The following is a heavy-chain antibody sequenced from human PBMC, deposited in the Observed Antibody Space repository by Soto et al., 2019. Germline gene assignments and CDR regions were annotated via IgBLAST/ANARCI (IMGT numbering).Heavy chain of an antibody. CDR2: IYYSGST. CDR3: ARPLLTIFGVVSENYYYGMDV. J-gene: IGHJ6*02. Sequence: SDTSGLACTSSGYYIGIMMYALGWISQPPGKGLEGIGSIYYSGSTYYNPSLKSRVTISVDTSKNQFSLKLSSVTAADTAVYYCARPLLTIFGVVSENYYYGMDVWGQGTTVTVLL. CDR1: GYYIGIMMYA. D-gene: IGHD3-3*01. V-gene: IGHV4-39*01.